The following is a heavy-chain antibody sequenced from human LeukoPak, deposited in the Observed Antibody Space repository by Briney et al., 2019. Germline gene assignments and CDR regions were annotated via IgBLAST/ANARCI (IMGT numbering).Heavy chain of an antibody. CDR3: ASTSKYIGSGRDDSFDI. D-gene: IGHD3-10*01. CDR1: GGSISSYY. Sequence: PSETLSLTRTVSGGSISSYYWSWIRQPPGKGLEWIGYIYYSGSTNYNPSLKSRVTISVDTSRSQFSLKLTSLTAADTAVYYCASTSKYIGSGRDDSFDIWGQGTMVSVSS. V-gene: IGHV4-59*08. CDR2: IYYSGST. J-gene: IGHJ3*02.